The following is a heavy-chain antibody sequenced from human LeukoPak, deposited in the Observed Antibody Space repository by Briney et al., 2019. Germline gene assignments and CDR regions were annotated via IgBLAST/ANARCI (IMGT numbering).Heavy chain of an antibody. J-gene: IGHJ4*02. CDR2: IIPIFGTA. Sequence: ASVTVSCKASGGTFSSYAISWVRQAPGQGLEWMGGIIPIFGTANYAQKFQGRVTITADESTSTAYMELSSLRSEDTAVYYCARDGAYDYVWGSYRYYFDYWGQGTLVTVSS. CDR3: ARDGAYDYVWGSYRYYFDY. D-gene: IGHD3-16*02. CDR1: GGTFSSYA. V-gene: IGHV1-69*13.